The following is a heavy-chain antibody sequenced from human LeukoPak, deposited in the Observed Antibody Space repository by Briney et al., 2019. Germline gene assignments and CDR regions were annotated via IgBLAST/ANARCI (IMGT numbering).Heavy chain of an antibody. CDR2: ISDDSSFT. CDR1: GLVFGKYA. J-gene: IGHJ4*02. V-gene: IGHV3-23*01. D-gene: IGHD5-12*01. Sequence: GGSLRLSCAASGLVFGKYAMAWVRQAPGKGLECVSIISDDSSFTYYLDSVKGRSTIFRDDSKNTLYLHMNSLKAEDTAVYYCAKGRCSGPGCDSFDYWGQGTLVTVSS. CDR3: AKGRCSGPGCDSFDY.